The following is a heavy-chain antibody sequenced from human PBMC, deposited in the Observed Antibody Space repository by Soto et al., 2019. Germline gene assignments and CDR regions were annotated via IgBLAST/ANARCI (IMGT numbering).Heavy chain of an antibody. D-gene: IGHD1-1*01. V-gene: IGHV4-30-2*01. CDR3: ARDQSWHDLVWWFDP. CDR2: IYHSGST. J-gene: IGHJ5*02. Sequence: SETLSLTCAVSGGSISSGGYSWSWIRQPPGKGLEWIGYIYHSGSTYYNPSLKSRVTISVDRSKNQFSLKLSSVTAADTAAYYCARDQSWHDLVWWFDPRGQGTLVTVSS. CDR1: GGSISSGGYS.